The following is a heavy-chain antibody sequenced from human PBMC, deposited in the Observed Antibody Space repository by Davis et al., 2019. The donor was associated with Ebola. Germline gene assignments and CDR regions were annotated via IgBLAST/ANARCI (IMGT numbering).Heavy chain of an antibody. CDR3: TTKRQDDAFDI. CDR1: GFTFSGSA. CDR2: IRSKANSYAT. V-gene: IGHV3-73*01. Sequence: PGGSLRLSCAASGFTFSGSAMHWVRQASGKGLEWVDRIRSKANSYATAYAASVKGRFTISRDDSKNTAYLQMNSLKTEDTAVYYCTTKRQDDAFDIWGQGTMVTVSS. J-gene: IGHJ3*02.